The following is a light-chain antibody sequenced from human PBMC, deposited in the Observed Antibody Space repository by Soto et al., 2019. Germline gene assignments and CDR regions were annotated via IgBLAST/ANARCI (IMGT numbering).Light chain of an antibody. CDR2: DAS. CDR1: QSVSSY. Sequence: GLSQSPATLSLSPGERATLPGRASQSVSSYLAWYQQKPGQAPRLLIYDASNRATGIPARFSGSGSGTDFTLTISSLEPEDFAVYYCQQRSNWLTFGGGTKVDIK. J-gene: IGKJ4*01. V-gene: IGKV3-11*01. CDR3: QQRSNWLT.